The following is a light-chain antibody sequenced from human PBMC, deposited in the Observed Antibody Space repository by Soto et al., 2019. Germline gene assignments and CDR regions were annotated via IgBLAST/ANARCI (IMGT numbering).Light chain of an antibody. Sequence: EIVLTQSPATVSLSPGDRATLSCRASQSVSSYLAWYQQKPGQAPRLLIYDASNRATGIPARFSGSGSETDFTLTISSLEPEDFAVYYCQQYYRWPQTFGQGTKVDIK. J-gene: IGKJ1*01. CDR2: DAS. V-gene: IGKV3-11*01. CDR3: QQYYRWPQT. CDR1: QSVSSY.